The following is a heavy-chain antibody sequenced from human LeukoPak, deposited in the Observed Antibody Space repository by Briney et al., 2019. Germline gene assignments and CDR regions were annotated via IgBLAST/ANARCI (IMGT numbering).Heavy chain of an antibody. CDR2: FAGSDTTT. V-gene: IGHV3-48*03. J-gene: IGHJ4*02. CDR1: GFDFSAYE. Sequence: GGSLRLSCAACGFDFSAYEMNWVRQAPGKGLEWVSYFAGSDTTTYYADSVKGRFTISRDNAKNSLYLQMNSLRAEDTALYYCATLGYHLDSWDQGTLVTVSS. CDR3: ATLGYHLDS. D-gene: IGHD3-22*01.